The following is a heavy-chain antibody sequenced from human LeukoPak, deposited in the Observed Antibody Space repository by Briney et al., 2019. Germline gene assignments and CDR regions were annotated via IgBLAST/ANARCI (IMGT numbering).Heavy chain of an antibody. CDR2: ISAYNGNT. V-gene: IGHV1-18*04. J-gene: IGHJ3*02. Sequence: GASVKVSCRASGYTFTGYYMHWVRQAPGQGLEWMGWISAYNGNTNYAQKLQGRVTMTTDTSTSTAYMELRSLRSDDTAVYYCARFGETDAFDIWGQGTMVTISS. D-gene: IGHD3-10*01. CDR1: GYTFTGYY. CDR3: ARFGETDAFDI.